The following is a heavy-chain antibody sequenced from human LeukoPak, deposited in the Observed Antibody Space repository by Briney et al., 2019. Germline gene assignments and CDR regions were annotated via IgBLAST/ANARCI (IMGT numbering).Heavy chain of an antibody. Sequence: SETLSLTCTVSGGSISSYYWSWIRQPPGKGLEWIGYISYSGTTNYNPSLKSRVTISLDTSKNQFSLKLTSVTAADTAVYYCARPISGGAINDAFDIWGKGTMVTVSS. V-gene: IGHV4-59*08. D-gene: IGHD2-15*01. CDR3: ARPISGGAINDAFDI. CDR1: GGSISSYY. CDR2: ISYSGTT. J-gene: IGHJ3*02.